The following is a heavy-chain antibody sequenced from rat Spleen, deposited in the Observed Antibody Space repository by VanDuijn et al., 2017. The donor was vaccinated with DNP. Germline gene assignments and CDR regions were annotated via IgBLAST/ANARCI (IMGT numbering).Heavy chain of an antibody. CDR2: IWSGGST. Sequence: QVQLKESGPGLVQPSQTLSLTCTVSGFSLISNSVHWVRQPPGKGLEWVGAIWSGGSTDYNSALKSRLSITRDTSKSQVFLKMNSLQTEDTAMYFCARSYYGPYYWGQGVMVTVSS. J-gene: IGHJ2*01. CDR1: GFSLISNS. CDR3: ARSYYGPYY. D-gene: IGHD1-6*01. V-gene: IGHV2-1*01.